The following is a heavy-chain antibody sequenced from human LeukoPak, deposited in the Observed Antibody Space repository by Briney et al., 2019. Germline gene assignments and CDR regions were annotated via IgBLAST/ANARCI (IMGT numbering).Heavy chain of an antibody. D-gene: IGHD3-9*01. V-gene: IGHV4-31*03. CDR3: ARARFFDPEYYFDY. Sequence: SQTLSLTCSVSGASMRSVPHYWSWIRQHPGGGLEWIGYIYYNGNTYYNPSLTSRVTISLDTSKSQFSLRLTSVTTADTAVYYCARARFFDPEYYFDYWGQGTLVTVSS. CDR2: IYYNGNT. J-gene: IGHJ4*02. CDR1: GASMRSVPHY.